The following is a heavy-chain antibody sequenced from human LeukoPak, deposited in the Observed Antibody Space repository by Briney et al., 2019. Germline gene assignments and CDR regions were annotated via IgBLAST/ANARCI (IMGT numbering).Heavy chain of an antibody. CDR1: GYTFTGYY. Sequence: ASVKVSCKASGYTFTGYYMHWVRQAPGQGLEWMGWINPNSGGTNYAQKFQGRVTMTRDTSISTAYMELSRLRSDDTAMYYCARTSMTTVTTFDYWGQGTLVTVSS. J-gene: IGHJ4*02. CDR3: ARTSMTTVTTFDY. D-gene: IGHD4-17*01. V-gene: IGHV1-2*02. CDR2: INPNSGGT.